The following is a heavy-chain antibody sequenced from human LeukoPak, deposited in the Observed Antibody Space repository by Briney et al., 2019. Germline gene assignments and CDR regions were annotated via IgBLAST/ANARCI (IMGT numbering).Heavy chain of an antibody. J-gene: IGHJ4*02. D-gene: IGHD2-21*02. V-gene: IGHV3-30*02. CDR1: GFTFRNYG. CDR3: ARGVVTAYAAFDS. CDR2: IRDNGGNK. Sequence: GGSLRLSCAASGFTFRNYGMHWVRQAPGKGLEWVAFIRDNGGNKYYADSVKGRFTISRDNSKNTLDLQMTSLRTEDTAVYYCARGVVTAYAAFDSWGQGTLVTVSS.